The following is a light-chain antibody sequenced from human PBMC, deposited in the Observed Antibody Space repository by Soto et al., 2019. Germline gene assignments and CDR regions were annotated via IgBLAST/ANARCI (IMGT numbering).Light chain of an antibody. CDR3: CSYTSNSTLLSV. J-gene: IGLJ1*01. CDR1: SSDVGGYNY. CDR2: DVS. V-gene: IGLV2-14*03. Sequence: QSVLTQPASVSGSPGQSITISCTGTSSDVGGYNYVSWYQHHPGKAPKLIIYDVSNRPSGVSNRFSGSKSGNTASLTISGLQTEDEADYYCCSYTSNSTLLSVFGAGTKVTVL.